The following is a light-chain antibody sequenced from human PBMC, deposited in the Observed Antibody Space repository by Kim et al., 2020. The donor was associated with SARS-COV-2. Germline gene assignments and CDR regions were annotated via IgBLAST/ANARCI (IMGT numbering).Light chain of an antibody. CDR3: QQYGSSPRT. Sequence: EIVLTQSPGTLSLSPGERATLSCRASQSVSSSYLAWYQQKPGQAPWLLIYGASNRATGIPDRFSGSGSGTDFTLTINRLEPEDFAVYYCQQYGSSPRTFGQGTKLEI. J-gene: IGKJ2*01. V-gene: IGKV3-20*01. CDR1: QSVSSSY. CDR2: GAS.